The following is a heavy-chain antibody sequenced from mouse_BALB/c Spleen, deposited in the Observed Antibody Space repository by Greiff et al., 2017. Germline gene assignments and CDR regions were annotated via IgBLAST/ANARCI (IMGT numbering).Heavy chain of an antibody. CDR2: IDPANGNT. V-gene: IGHV14-3*02. CDR1: GFNIKDTY. J-gene: IGHJ4*01. D-gene: IGHD1-1*01. Sequence: VQLQQSGAELVKPGASVKLSCTASGFNIKDTYMHWVKQRPEQGLEWIGRIDPANGNTKYDPKFQGKATITADTSSNTAYLQLSSLTSEDTAVYYGGGGYYYGSSVYAMDYWGQGTSVTVSS. CDR3: GGGYYYGSSVYAMDY.